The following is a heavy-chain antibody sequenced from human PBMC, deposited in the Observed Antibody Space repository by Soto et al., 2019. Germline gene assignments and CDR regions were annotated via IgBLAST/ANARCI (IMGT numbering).Heavy chain of an antibody. V-gene: IGHV4-39*01. J-gene: IGHJ4*02. CDR3: ARHVYRSGWYSEYFSQGEGSYYFDY. D-gene: IGHD6-19*01. Sequence: QLQLQESGPGVVKPSETLSLTCTVSGGSISSSSYYWGWIRQPPGKGLEWIGSIYYSGSTYYNPSLKSRVTISEDTSKNQFSLKLSSVTASDTAVYYCARHVYRSGWYSEYFSQGEGSYYFDYWGQGTLVTVSS. CDR2: IYYSGST. CDR1: GGSISSSSYY.